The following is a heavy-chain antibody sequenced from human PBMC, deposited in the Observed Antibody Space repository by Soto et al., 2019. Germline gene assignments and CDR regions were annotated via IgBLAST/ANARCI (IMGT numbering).Heavy chain of an antibody. CDR1: GLTFSNYA. J-gene: IGHJ4*02. V-gene: IGHV3-23*01. CDR2: ITGSGDST. D-gene: IGHD3-3*01. Sequence: GGSLRLSCAASGLTFSNYAMSWVRQAPGKGLEWVSAITGSGDSTFYADSVKGRSTISRDNSKNTLYLQMKSLRSDDTSVYYCATSSRFLDWSYTNWGQGTLVTVSS. CDR3: ATSSRFLDWSYTN.